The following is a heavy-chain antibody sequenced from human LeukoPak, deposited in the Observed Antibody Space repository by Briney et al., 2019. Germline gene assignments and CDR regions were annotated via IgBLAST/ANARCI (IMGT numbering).Heavy chain of an antibody. CDR1: GFXFSTYA. D-gene: IGHD3-16*01. V-gene: IGHV3-23*01. CDR3: AKNAGAITLPFDS. Sequence: GRSLTLSCAASGFXFSTYAMTWVRQAPGKGLEWVSSISGTGGRIAYADSVKGRFTISRDTPKSTLYLQMNSLRAEDTAVYYCAKNAGAITLPFDSWGQGTLVTVSS. CDR2: ISGTGGRI. J-gene: IGHJ4*02.